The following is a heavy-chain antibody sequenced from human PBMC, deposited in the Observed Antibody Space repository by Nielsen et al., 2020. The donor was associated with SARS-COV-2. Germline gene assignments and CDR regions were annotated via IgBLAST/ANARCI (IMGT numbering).Heavy chain of an antibody. CDR3: ARDQGSSSWYYYGMDV. CDR2: IKQDGSEK. CDR1: GFTFSSYW. J-gene: IGHJ6*02. D-gene: IGHD6-13*01. Sequence: GSLRLSCAASGFTFSSYWMSWVRQAPGKGLEWVANIKQDGSEKYYVDSVKGRFTISRDNAKNSLYLQMNSLRAEDTAVYYCARDQGSSSWYYYGMDVWGQGTTVTVSS. V-gene: IGHV3-7*03.